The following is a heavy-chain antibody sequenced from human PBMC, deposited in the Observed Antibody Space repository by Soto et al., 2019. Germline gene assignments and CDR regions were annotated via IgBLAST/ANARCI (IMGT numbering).Heavy chain of an antibody. D-gene: IGHD3-9*01. Sequence: ASVKVSCKASGYTLTGYYRHWVRQAHGQGLEWMGWINPNSGGTNYAQKFQGWVTMTRDTSISTAYMELSRLRSDDTAVYYCARAHETYYDILTGYSEPYYFDYWGQGTLVTVSS. CDR1: GYTLTGYY. CDR3: ARAHETYYDILTGYSEPYYFDY. V-gene: IGHV1-2*04. J-gene: IGHJ4*02. CDR2: INPNSGGT.